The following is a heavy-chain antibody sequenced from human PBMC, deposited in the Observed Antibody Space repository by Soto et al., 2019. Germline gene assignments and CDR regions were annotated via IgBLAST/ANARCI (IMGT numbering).Heavy chain of an antibody. Sequence: GWSLRLSCAASGFTFSSYWRHWVRQAPGKGLVWVSLIDTYGSATKYADSVRGRFTISRDNAKNTMSLQMNSLRAEDTAVYYCARVLKSRAWDNGVFDIWGEGTMVT. CDR3: ARVLKSRAWDNGVFDI. CDR1: GFTFSSYW. J-gene: IGHJ3*02. V-gene: IGHV3-74*03. D-gene: IGHD4-17*01. CDR2: IDTYGSAT.